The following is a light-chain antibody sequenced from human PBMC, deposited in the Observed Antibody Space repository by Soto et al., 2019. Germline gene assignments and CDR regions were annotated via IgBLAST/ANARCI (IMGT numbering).Light chain of an antibody. J-gene: IGKJ4*01. CDR2: AAS. CDR3: QQANSFPPT. V-gene: IGKV1-12*01. CDR1: QPIRNW. Sequence: DIQMTQYPSSVSSSVGDRVTITCRASQPIRNWLAWYQQKPGKAPKLLISAASSLESGVPSRFSGSGSGTGFTLSISGLQPEDFAIYFCQQANSFPPTFGGGTTVDI.